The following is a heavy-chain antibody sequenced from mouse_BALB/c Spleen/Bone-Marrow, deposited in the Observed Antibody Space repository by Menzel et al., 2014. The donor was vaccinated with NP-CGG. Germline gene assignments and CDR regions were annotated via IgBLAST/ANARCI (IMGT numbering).Heavy chain of an antibody. CDR2: ISRGGSYT. CDR3: TRGSIYDGYYYAMDY. J-gene: IGHJ4*01. V-gene: IGHV5-6-4*01. CDR1: GFTFSSYT. D-gene: IGHD2-3*01. Sequence: EVQGVESGGGLVKPGGSLKLSCAASGFTFSSYTMSWVRQTPEKRLEWVATISRGGSYTYYPDSVKGRFTISRDNAKNTLYLQMSSLKSEDTAMYYCTRGSIYDGYYYAMDYWGQGTSVTVSS.